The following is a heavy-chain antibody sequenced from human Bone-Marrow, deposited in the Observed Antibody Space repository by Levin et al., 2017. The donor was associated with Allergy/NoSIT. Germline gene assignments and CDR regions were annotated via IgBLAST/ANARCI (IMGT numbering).Heavy chain of an antibody. J-gene: IGHJ3*01. Sequence: LSLTCAASGFTFSSYALTWVRQAPGKGLEWVSVISPDGGYIAYADSVKGRFTISRDNSKNTVDLQMNSLRVEDTAIYYCAKRVTTVTTWAFDFWGQGTVVTVSS. D-gene: IGHD4-17*01. CDR3: AKRVTTVTTWAFDF. CDR1: GFTFSSYA. CDR2: ISPDGGYI. V-gene: IGHV3-23*01.